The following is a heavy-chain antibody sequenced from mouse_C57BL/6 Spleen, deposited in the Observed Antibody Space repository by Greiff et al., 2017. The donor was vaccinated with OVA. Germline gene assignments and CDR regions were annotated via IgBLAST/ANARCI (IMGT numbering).Heavy chain of an antibody. CDR2: IYPGDGDT. V-gene: IGHV1-80*01. Sequence: VQLKESGAELVKPGASVKISCKASGYAFSSYWMNWVKQRPGKGLEWIGQIYPGDGDTNYNGKFKGKATLTADKSSSTAYMQLSSLTSEDSAVYFCARPPYYSNHGAFDYWGQGTTLTVSS. CDR3: ARPPYYSNHGAFDY. CDR1: GYAFSSYW. J-gene: IGHJ2*01. D-gene: IGHD2-5*01.